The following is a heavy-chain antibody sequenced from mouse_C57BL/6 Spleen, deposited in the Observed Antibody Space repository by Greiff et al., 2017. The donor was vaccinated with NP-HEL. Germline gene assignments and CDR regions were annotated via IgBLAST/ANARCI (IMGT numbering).Heavy chain of an antibody. V-gene: IGHV7-1*01. CDR3: ARDITTVPYWYFDV. D-gene: IGHD1-1*01. Sequence: EVKLVESGGGLVQSGRSLRLSCATSGFTFSDFYMEWVRQAPGKGLEWIAASRNKANDYTTEYSASVKGRFIVSRDTSQSILYLQMNALRAEDTAIYYGARDITTVPYWYFDVWGTGTTVTVSS. CDR2: SRNKANDYTT. J-gene: IGHJ1*03. CDR1: GFTFSDFY.